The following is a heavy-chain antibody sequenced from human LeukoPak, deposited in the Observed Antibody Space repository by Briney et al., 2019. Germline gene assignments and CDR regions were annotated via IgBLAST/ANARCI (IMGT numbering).Heavy chain of an antibody. CDR3: ATAGFYFDF. V-gene: IGHV4-39*07. CDR1: GGSISSSSYS. J-gene: IGHJ4*02. CDR2: IYYSGTT. Sequence: SETLSLTCTVSGGSISSSSYSWGWIRQPPGKGLEWIGSIYYSGTTYYNPSLKSRVTISLDTSKYQFSLKLSSVTAADTALYYCATAGFYFDFWGQGTLVTVSS.